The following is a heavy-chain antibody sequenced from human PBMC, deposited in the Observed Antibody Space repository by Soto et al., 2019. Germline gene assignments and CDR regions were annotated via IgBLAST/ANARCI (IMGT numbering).Heavy chain of an antibody. V-gene: IGHV4-39*02. CDR3: ARGYCLSTTCYLDY. CDR1: GGSISSSSYY. D-gene: IGHD2-2*01. CDR2: IYYRGST. J-gene: IGHJ4*02. Sequence: SETLSLTCTVSGGSISSSSYYWGWIRQPPGKGLEWIGSIYYRGSTYYNPSLKSRVTISVDTSKNQFSLKLSSVTAADTAVYYCARGYCLSTTCYLDYCGQGALVTVSS.